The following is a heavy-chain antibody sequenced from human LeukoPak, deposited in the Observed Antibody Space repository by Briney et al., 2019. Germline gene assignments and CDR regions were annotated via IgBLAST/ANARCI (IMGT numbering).Heavy chain of an antibody. CDR3: ARELSLPFGSLDV. J-gene: IGHJ6*02. Sequence: PGGSLRLSCAASGFTYSSYGMHWVRQAPGKGLEWVAVIWYDGSNKYYADSVKGRFTISRDNSKNTLYLQMNSLRAEDTAVYYCARELSLPFGSLDVWGQGTTVTVSS. CDR1: GFTYSSYG. D-gene: IGHD3-10*01. CDR2: IWYDGSNK. V-gene: IGHV3-33*01.